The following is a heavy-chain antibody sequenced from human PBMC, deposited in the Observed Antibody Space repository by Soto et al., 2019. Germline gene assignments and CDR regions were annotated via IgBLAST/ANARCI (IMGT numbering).Heavy chain of an antibody. Sequence: GGSLRLSCAASGFTFSGYGMHWVRQAPGKRLEWVAVIWTDGSNKYYADSVKGRFTTSRDNSKNTLHLQMDSLRDEDTAVYYCARRGSGTHRADYWGRGTLVTVSS. D-gene: IGHD1-1*01. CDR3: ARRGSGTHRADY. V-gene: IGHV3-33*01. CDR1: GFTFSGYG. J-gene: IGHJ4*02. CDR2: IWTDGSNK.